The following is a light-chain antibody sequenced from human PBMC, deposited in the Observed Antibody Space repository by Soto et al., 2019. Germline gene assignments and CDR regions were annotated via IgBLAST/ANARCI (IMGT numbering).Light chain of an antibody. Sequence: ILMTHSPSSFSASTGDRVTITCRASQGISSYLAWYQQKPGKAPELLIYAASTLQSGVPSRFSGSGSGTDFTLTISCLQSEDFATYYCQQYYSFPPGFGQGTRLEIK. CDR1: QGISSY. J-gene: IGKJ5*01. CDR3: QQYYSFPPG. V-gene: IGKV1-8*01. CDR2: AAS.